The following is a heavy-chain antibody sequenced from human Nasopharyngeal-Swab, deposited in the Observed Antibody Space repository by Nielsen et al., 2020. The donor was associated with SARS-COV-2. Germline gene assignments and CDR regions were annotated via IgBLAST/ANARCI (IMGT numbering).Heavy chain of an antibody. V-gene: IGHV4-39*01. CDR3: ARQGLADFWSGYYDN. J-gene: IGHJ4*02. CDR2: IYYNGNT. D-gene: IGHD3-3*01. Sequence: WIRQPPGKGLGWIGIIYYNGNTYYNPSLKRRVTISVDTSKRQFSLKLRSVTAADTAVYYCARQGLADFWSGYYDNWGQGTLVTVSS.